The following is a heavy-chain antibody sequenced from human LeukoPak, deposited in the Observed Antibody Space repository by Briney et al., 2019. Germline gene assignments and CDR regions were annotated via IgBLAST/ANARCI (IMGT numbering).Heavy chain of an antibody. J-gene: IGHJ4*02. CDR2: ISAYNGNT. CDR3: AREDSPLYIAAAGTAPDY. CDR1: GYTFTSYG. Sequence: ASVKVSCKASGYTFTSYGISWVRQAPGQGLEWMGWISAYNGNTNYAQKLQGRVTMTTDTSTSTAYMELRSLRSDDTAVYYCAREDSPLYIAAAGTAPDYWGQGTLVTVSS. V-gene: IGHV1-18*01. D-gene: IGHD6-13*01.